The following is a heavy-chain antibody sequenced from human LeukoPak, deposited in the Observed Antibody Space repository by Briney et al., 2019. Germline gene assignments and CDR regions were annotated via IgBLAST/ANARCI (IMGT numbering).Heavy chain of an antibody. CDR1: GYTFTSYY. CDR3: ARGPIRRTMIVVVITTPLDAFDI. Sequence: ASVKVSCKASGYTFTSYYMHWVRQAPGLGLEWMGIINPSGGSTSYAQKFQGRVTMTRDTSTSTVYMELSSLRSEDTAVYYCARGPIRRTMIVVVITTPLDAFDIWGQGTMVTVSS. CDR2: INPSGGST. D-gene: IGHD3-22*01. J-gene: IGHJ3*02. V-gene: IGHV1-46*01.